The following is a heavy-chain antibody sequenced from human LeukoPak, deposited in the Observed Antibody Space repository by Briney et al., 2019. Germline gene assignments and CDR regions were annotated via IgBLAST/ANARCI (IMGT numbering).Heavy chain of an antibody. CDR2: ISYDGSNK. J-gene: IGHJ6*02. V-gene: IGHV3-30*18. CDR1: GFTFSSYG. Sequence: QPGGSLRLSCAASGFTFSSYGMHWVRQAPGKGLEWVAVISYDGSNKYYADSVKGRFTISRDNSKNTLYLQMNSLRAEDTAVYYCAKWLRPNYYYYGMDVWGQGTTVTVSS. D-gene: IGHD5-12*01. CDR3: AKWLRPNYYYYGMDV.